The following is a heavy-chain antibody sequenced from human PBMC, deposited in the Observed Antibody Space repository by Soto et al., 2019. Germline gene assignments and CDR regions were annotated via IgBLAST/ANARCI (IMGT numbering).Heavy chain of an antibody. Sequence: EVQLLESAGGLVQPGGSLRLSCAASGFTFSSYAMSWVRQAPGKGLEWVSAISGSGGSTYYADSVKGRFTISRDNSKNTLYLQMNSLRAEDTAVYYCAKDLSQWWGSSSWFNWFDPWGQGTLVTVSS. CDR1: GFTFSSYA. J-gene: IGHJ5*02. CDR3: AKDLSQWWGSSSWFNWFDP. CDR2: ISGSGGST. D-gene: IGHD6-13*01. V-gene: IGHV3-23*01.